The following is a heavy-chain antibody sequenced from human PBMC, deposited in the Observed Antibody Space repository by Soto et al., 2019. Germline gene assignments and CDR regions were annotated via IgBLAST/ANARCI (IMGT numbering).Heavy chain of an antibody. D-gene: IGHD2-21*02. CDR3: AVTYYYYYDGMDV. Sequence: PSETLSLTCTVSGGSVSSGSYYWSWIRQPPGKGLEWIGYIYYSGSTNYNPSLKSRVTISVDTSKNQFSLKLSSVTAADTAVYYCAVTYYYYYDGMDVWGQRTTVTVSS. J-gene: IGHJ6*02. V-gene: IGHV4-61*01. CDR1: GGSVSSGSYY. CDR2: IYYSGST.